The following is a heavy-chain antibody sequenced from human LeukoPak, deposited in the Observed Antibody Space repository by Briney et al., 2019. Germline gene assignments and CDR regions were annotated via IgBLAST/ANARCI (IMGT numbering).Heavy chain of an antibody. J-gene: IGHJ3*02. CDR1: GGSISSSSYY. V-gene: IGHV4-39*07. Sequence: PSETLSLTCTVSGGSISSSSYYWGWIRQPPGKGLEWIGSIYYSGSTYYNPSLKSRVTISVDTSENQFSLKLSSVTAADTAVYYCARGTPENIAAAGTSFSDAFDIWGQGTMVTVSS. CDR3: ARGTPENIAAAGTSFSDAFDI. D-gene: IGHD6-13*01. CDR2: IYYSGST.